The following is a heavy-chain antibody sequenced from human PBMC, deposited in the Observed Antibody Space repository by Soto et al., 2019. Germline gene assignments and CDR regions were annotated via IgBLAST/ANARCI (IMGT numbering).Heavy chain of an antibody. CDR2: MKRKTDGGTT. CDR3: TTDRVGYCSSTSCYQSVRYYYGIDV. Sequence: GGSLRLSCAASGFTFSNGWMSWVRQAPGKGLEWVGRMKRKTDGGTTDYAAPVKGRFTISRDDSKNTLYLQMNSLKTEDTAVYYCTTDRVGYCSSTSCYQSVRYYYGIDVWGQGTTVTVSS. D-gene: IGHD2-2*03. J-gene: IGHJ6*02. CDR1: GFTFSNGW. V-gene: IGHV3-15*01.